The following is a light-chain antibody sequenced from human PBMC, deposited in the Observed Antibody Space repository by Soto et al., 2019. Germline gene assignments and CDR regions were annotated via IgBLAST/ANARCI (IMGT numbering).Light chain of an antibody. Sequence: QSALTQPASVSGSPGQSITISCTGTSSDVGDYNYVSWYQQHPGKAPTLMIYDVSNRPSGVSNRFSGSKSGNTASLTISGLQAEDEADYYCSSYTSSIFYVFGTGTKVTVL. CDR1: SSDVGDYNY. CDR2: DVS. V-gene: IGLV2-14*01. J-gene: IGLJ1*01. CDR3: SSYTSSIFYV.